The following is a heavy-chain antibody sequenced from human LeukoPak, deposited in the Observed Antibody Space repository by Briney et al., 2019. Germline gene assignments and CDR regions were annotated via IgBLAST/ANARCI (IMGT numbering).Heavy chain of an antibody. CDR3: AKDRELGY. V-gene: IGHV4-38-2*02. Sequence: NPSETLSLTCAVSGYSISSGYYWGWIRQPAGKGLEWIGRIYISGSTNYNPSLKSRVTMSIDTSKNQFSLKLSSVTAADTAMYYCAKDRELGYWGQGTLVTVSS. CDR1: GYSISSGYY. CDR2: IYISGST. J-gene: IGHJ4*02. D-gene: IGHD3-10*01.